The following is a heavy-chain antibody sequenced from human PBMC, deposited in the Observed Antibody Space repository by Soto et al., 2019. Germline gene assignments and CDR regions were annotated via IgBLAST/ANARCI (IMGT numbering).Heavy chain of an antibody. CDR2: ISYDGSNK. V-gene: IGHV3-30-3*01. J-gene: IGHJ4*02. CDR1: GFTFSSYA. CDR3: ARVPDPNYFDY. Sequence: PGGSLRLSCAASGFTFSSYAMHWVRQAPGKGLEWVAVISYDGSNKYYADSVKGRFTISRDNSKNTLYLQMNSLRAEDTAVYYCARVPDPNYFDYWGQGTLVTVSS.